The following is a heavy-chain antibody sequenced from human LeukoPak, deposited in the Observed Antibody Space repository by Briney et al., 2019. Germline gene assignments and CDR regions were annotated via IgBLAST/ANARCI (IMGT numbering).Heavy chain of an antibody. D-gene: IGHD2-8*01. V-gene: IGHV1-46*01. CDR2: INPSGGST. J-gene: IGHJ5*02. CDR1: GYTFTSYY. Sequence: ASVKVSCKASGYTFTSYYMHWVRQAPGQGLEWMGIINPSGGSTSYAQKFQGRVTMTRDMSTSTVYMELSSLRSEDTAVYYCARAGIVLMVYARNWFDPWGQGTLVTVSS. CDR3: ARAGIVLMVYARNWFDP.